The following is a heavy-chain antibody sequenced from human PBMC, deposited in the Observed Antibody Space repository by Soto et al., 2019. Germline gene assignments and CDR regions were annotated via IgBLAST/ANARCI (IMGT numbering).Heavy chain of an antibody. D-gene: IGHD6-13*01. CDR1: GGSISSYY. V-gene: IGHV4-59*01. CDR2: IYYSGST. CDR3: ARLPGSSWTLFDP. J-gene: IGHJ5*02. Sequence: QVQLQESGPGLVKPSETLSLTCTVSGGSISSYYWSWIRQPPGKGLVSIGYIYYSGSTNYNPSPKSRVTISVDTSNNQFSLKLSSVTAADTAVYYWARLPGSSWTLFDPWGQGTLVTVSS.